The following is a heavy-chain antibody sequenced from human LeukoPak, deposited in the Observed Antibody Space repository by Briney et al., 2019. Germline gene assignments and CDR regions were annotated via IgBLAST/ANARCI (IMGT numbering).Heavy chain of an antibody. CDR1: GGSFSGYY. D-gene: IGHD3-10*01. V-gene: IGHV4-34*01. CDR2: INHSGST. CDR3: ARGRRLWFGEPPSDY. Sequence: KASETLSLTCAVYGGSFSGYYWSWIRQPPGKGLEWIGEINHSGSTNYNPSLKSRVTISVDTSKNQFSLKLSSVTAADTAVYYCARGRRLWFGEPPSDYWGQGTLVTVSS. J-gene: IGHJ4*02.